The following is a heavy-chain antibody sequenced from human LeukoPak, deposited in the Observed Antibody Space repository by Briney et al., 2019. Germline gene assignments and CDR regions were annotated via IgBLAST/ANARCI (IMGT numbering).Heavy chain of an antibody. V-gene: IGHV3-30-3*01. Sequence: QAGRSLRLSCAASGFTFSSYAMHWVRQAPGKGLEWVAVISYDGSNKYYADSVKGRFTISRDNSKNTLYLQMNSLRAEDTAVYYCAKDQGSGWLDYWGQGTLVTVSS. CDR2: ISYDGSNK. D-gene: IGHD6-19*01. J-gene: IGHJ4*02. CDR1: GFTFSSYA. CDR3: AKDQGSGWLDY.